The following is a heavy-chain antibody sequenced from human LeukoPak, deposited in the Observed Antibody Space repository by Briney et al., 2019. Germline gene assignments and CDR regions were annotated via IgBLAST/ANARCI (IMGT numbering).Heavy chain of an antibody. D-gene: IGHD5-18*01. V-gene: IGHV1-8*01. CDR1: GYTFTSSD. J-gene: IGHJ4*02. CDR2: MNPNSGNT. Sequence: AASVKVSCKASGYTFTSSDFNWVRQATGQGLEWMGWMNPNSGNTGYAQKFQGRVTMTRDTSISTAYMELSRLRSDDTAVYYCAREGRYSYEKPFDYWGQGTLVTVSS. CDR3: AREGRYSYEKPFDY.